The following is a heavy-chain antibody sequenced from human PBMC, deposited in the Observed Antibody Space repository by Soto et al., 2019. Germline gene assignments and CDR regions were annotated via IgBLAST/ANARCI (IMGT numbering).Heavy chain of an antibody. CDR2: IYTGGIT. V-gene: IGHV3-53*04. J-gene: IGHJ4*02. Sequence: EVQLVESGGGLVQPGGSLRLSCAASGFSVSNNYMNWVRQVPGKGLEWVSVIYTGGITYYADSVRGRFTISRHNSRNTLYLPMNSLRPEDTAVYYCASQTVAGSNARDYWGQGTLVTVSS. CDR3: ASQTVAGSNARDY. D-gene: IGHD6-19*01. CDR1: GFSVSNNY.